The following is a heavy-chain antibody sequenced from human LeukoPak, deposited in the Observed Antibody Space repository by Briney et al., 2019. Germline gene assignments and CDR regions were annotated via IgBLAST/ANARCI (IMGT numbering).Heavy chain of an antibody. CDR3: ARRVSGYYGYYFDY. D-gene: IGHD3-22*01. CDR2: IYYSGST. V-gene: IGHV4-59*01. Sequence: SETLSLTRTVSGGSISSYYWSWIRQPPGKGLEWIGYIYYSGSTNYNPSLKSRVTISVDTSKNQFSLKLSSVTAADTAVYYCARRVSGYYGYYFDYWGQGTLVTVSS. J-gene: IGHJ4*02. CDR1: GGSISSYY.